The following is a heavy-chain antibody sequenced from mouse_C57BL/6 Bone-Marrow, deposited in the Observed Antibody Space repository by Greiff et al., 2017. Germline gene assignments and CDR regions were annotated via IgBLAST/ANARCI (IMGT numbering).Heavy chain of an antibody. J-gene: IGHJ4*01. CDR3: AREVYYYGSSPYYYAMDY. D-gene: IGHD1-1*01. CDR1: GYTFTSYG. CDR2: IYPRSGNT. Sequence: QVQLQQSGAELARPGASVKLSCKASGYTFTSYGISWVKQRTGQGLEWIGEIYPRSGNTYYNEKFKGKATMTADTSSSTAYMELRRLTSADSAVYCCAREVYYYGSSPYYYAMDYWGQGTSVTVSS. V-gene: IGHV1-81*01.